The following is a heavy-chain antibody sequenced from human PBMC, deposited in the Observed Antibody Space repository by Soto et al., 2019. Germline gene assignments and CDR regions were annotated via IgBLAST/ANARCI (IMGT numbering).Heavy chain of an antibody. CDR3: ARVITTWADIINYFDY. D-gene: IGHD1-1*01. J-gene: IGHJ4*02. CDR2: IYYSGST. Sequence: PSETLSLTCTVSGGSISSYYWSWIRQPPGKGLEWIGYIYYSGSTNYNPSLKSRVTISVDTSKNQFSLKLSSVTAADTAVYYCARVITTWADIINYFDYWGQGTLVTVSS. CDR1: GGSISSYY. V-gene: IGHV4-59*01.